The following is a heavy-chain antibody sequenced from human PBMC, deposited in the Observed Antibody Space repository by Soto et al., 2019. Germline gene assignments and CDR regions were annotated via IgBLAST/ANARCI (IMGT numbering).Heavy chain of an antibody. D-gene: IGHD3-22*01. J-gene: IGHJ3*02. CDR3: AREGGSYDSGGYLIRGVFDI. V-gene: IGHV4-31*03. CDR1: GDSISRIDYY. CDR2: IYFRGNT. Sequence: SEPLSLTCSVSGDSISRIDYYWTWIRQHPEKGLEWIGNIYFRGNTYYSPSLESRLTISVDTSKNQFSLKLTSVTAADTAVYYCAREGGSYDSGGYLIRGVFDIWGQGTMGT.